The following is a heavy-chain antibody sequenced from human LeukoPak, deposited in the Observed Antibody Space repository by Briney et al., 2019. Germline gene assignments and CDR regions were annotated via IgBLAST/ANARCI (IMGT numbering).Heavy chain of an antibody. CDR2: ISSSSSYI. CDR3: ARSPMIVVVP. J-gene: IGHJ5*02. Sequence: GGSLRLSCAASGFTFSSYSMNWVRQAPGKALEWVSSISSSSSYIYYADSVKGRFTISRDNAKNSLYLQMNSLRAEDTAVYYCARSPMIVVVPWGQGTLVTVSS. D-gene: IGHD3-22*01. V-gene: IGHV3-21*01. CDR1: GFTFSSYS.